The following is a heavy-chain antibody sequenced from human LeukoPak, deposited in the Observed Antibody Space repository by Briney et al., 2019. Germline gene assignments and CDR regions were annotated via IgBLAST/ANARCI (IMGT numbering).Heavy chain of an antibody. D-gene: IGHD3-3*01. V-gene: IGHV1-46*01. CDR3: ARGWARYDFWSGYYSDFDY. Sequence: ASVKVSCKASGYTFTSYYMHWVRQAPGQGLEWMGIINPSGGSTSYAQKFQGRVTMTRDTSTSTVYMELSSPRSEDMAVYYCARGWARYDFWSGYYSDFDYWGQGTLVTVSS. CDR1: GYTFTSYY. J-gene: IGHJ4*02. CDR2: INPSGGST.